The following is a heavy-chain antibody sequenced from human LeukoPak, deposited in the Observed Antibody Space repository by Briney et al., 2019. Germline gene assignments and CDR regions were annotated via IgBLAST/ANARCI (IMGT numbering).Heavy chain of an antibody. J-gene: IGHJ4*02. V-gene: IGHV1-69*13. D-gene: IGHD5-18*01. CDR1: GGTFSSYA. CDR2: IIPIFGTA. CDR3: ARARGIQLWLWY. Sequence: SVKVSCKASGGTFSSYAISWVRQAPGQGLGWMGGIIPIFGTANYAQKFQGRVTITADESTSTAYMELSSLRSEDTAVYYCARARGIQLWLWYWGQGTLVTVSS.